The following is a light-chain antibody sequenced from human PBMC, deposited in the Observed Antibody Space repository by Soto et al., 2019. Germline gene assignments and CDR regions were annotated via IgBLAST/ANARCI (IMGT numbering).Light chain of an antibody. Sequence: QPVLTQPPSASGTPGQRVTISCSGSSSNIGSNTVNWYQQLPGTAPKLLIYSNNQRPSGIPYRFSGSKSGTAASLAISGLQSEYEADYYCAAWDDGLNGVVFGGGTKLTVL. CDR2: SNN. J-gene: IGLJ2*01. CDR3: AAWDDGLNGVV. CDR1: SSNIGSNT. V-gene: IGLV1-44*01.